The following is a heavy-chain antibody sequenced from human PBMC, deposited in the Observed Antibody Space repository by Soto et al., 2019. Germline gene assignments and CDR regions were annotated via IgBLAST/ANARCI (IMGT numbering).Heavy chain of an antibody. V-gene: IGHV4-4*02. CDR3: ARDRHSSIHTTGGPLYGMDV. Sequence: KTSETLSLTCAVSGGSISSSNWWSWVRQPPGKGLEWIGEIYHSGSTNYNPSLKSRVTISVDKSKNQFSLKLSSVTAADTAVYYCARDRHSSIHTTGGPLYGMDVWGQGTTVTVSS. CDR2: IYHSGST. J-gene: IGHJ6*02. CDR1: GGSISSSNW. D-gene: IGHD6-13*01.